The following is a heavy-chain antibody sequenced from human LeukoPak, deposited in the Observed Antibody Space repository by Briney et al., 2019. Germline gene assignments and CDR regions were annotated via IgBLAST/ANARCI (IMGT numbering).Heavy chain of an antibody. V-gene: IGHV3-23*01. CDR3: AKDLRYSRSY. Sequence: PGGSLRLSCAASGFTFSSYATSWVRQAPGKGLEWVSAISGSGGSTYYADSVKGRFTISRDNSKNTLYLQMNGLRAEDTAVYYCAKDLRYSRSYWGQGTLVTVSS. D-gene: IGHD6-13*01. CDR1: GFTFSSYA. J-gene: IGHJ4*02. CDR2: ISGSGGST.